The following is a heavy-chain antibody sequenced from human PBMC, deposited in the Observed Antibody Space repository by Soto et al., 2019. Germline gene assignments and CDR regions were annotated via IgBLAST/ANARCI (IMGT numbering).Heavy chain of an antibody. Sequence: PSETLSLTCAVYGGSFSGYYWSWIRQPPGKGLEWIGEINHSGSTNYNPSLKSRVTISVDTSKNQFSLKLSSVTAADTAVYYCARERPVLLWFGELYYYFDYWGQGTLVTVS. D-gene: IGHD3-10*01. CDR1: GGSFSGYY. J-gene: IGHJ4*02. CDR2: INHSGST. CDR3: ARERPVLLWFGELYYYFDY. V-gene: IGHV4-34*01.